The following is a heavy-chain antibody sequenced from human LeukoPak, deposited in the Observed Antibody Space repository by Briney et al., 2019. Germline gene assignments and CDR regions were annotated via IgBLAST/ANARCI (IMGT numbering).Heavy chain of an antibody. CDR2: IKNKRDGETT. V-gene: IGHV3-15*01. D-gene: IGHD3-22*01. CDR1: GFTASRFTFSEAW. J-gene: IGHJ4*02. CDR3: TTDSQTSTHYYEFDY. Sequence: GGSLRLSCTASGFTASRFTFSEAWMSWVRQAPGTGLEWVGRIKNKRDGETTDYAEPVKGRFTISRDDSKATVDLQMITLKSEDTAVYYCTTDSQTSTHYYEFDYWGQGPLAPVSS.